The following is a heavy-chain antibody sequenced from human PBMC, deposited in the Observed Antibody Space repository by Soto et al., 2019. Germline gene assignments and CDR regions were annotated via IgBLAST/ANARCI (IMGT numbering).Heavy chain of an antibody. Sequence: EVQLVETGGGLIQPGGSLRLSCAASGFTVSSNYMSWVRQAPGKGLEWVSVIYSGGSTYYADSVKGRFTISRDNSKNTLYLQMNSLRAEDTVVYYCARDRGVSPPNYYYYGMDVWGQGTTVTVSS. V-gene: IGHV3-53*02. D-gene: IGHD3-10*01. CDR1: GFTVSSNY. CDR2: IYSGGST. CDR3: ARDRGVSPPNYYYYGMDV. J-gene: IGHJ6*02.